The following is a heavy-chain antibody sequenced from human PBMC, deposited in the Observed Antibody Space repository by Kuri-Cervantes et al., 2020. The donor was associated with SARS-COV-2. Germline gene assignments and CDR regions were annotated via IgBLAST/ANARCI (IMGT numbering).Heavy chain of an antibody. Sequence: SETLSLTCTVSGGSISSSSYYWGWIRQPPGKGLEWIGSIYYSGSTYYNPSLKSRVTISVDTSKNQFSLKLSSVTAADTAVYYCARTLARYYMDVWGKGTTVTVSS. CDR1: GGSISSSSYY. CDR3: ARTLARYYMDV. CDR2: IYYSGST. V-gene: IGHV4-39*07. J-gene: IGHJ6*03. D-gene: IGHD6-6*01.